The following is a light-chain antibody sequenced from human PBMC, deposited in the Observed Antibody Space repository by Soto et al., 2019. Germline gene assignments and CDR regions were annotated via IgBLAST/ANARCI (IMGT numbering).Light chain of an antibody. CDR3: NQCFSPPLT. J-gene: IGKJ1*01. CDR1: QSVLYCSNTNNY. V-gene: IGKV4-1*01. CDR2: WAS. Sequence: DIVMTQSPDSLAVSLGERATINCKSSQSVLYCSNTNNYLAWYQQKPGQPPKLLIYWASTRESWVPDRFSGSGSGTDLTLTISTLQNDDVGFYDCNQCFSPPLTFGQGTKVQI.